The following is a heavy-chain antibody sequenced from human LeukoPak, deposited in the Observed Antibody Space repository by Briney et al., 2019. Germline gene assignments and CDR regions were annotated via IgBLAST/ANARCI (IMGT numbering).Heavy chain of an antibody. V-gene: IGHV3-7*01. CDR3: AREGVTMIPPHGY. D-gene: IGHD3-22*01. J-gene: IGHJ4*02. CDR2: IKQDGSEK. CDR1: GFTFSSYW. Sequence: GGSLRLSCAASGFTFSSYWMSWVRQAPGKGLEWVANIKQDGSEKYYVDSVKGRFTISRDNAKNSLYLQMNSLRAEDTAVYYCAREGVTMIPPHGYWGQGTLVTVSS.